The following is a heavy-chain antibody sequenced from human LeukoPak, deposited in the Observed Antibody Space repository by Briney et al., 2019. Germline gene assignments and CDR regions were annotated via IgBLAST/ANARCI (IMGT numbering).Heavy chain of an antibody. Sequence: SETLSLTCAVSGGSFSGYYWTWIRQPPGKGLEWIGEINHSGSANYNPSLKSRVTISLDTSKNQFSLNLSSVTAADTAVYYCARGEQQLVYFDYWGQGTLVTVSS. CDR3: ARGEQQLVYFDY. J-gene: IGHJ4*02. CDR1: GGSFSGYY. CDR2: INHSGSA. V-gene: IGHV4-34*01. D-gene: IGHD6-13*01.